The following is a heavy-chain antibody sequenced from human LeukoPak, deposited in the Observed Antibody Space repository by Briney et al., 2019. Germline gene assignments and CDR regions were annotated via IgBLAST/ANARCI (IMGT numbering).Heavy chain of an antibody. CDR1: GYTFTSYG. CDR2: SSAGNGNT. J-gene: IGHJ4*02. D-gene: IGHD1-26*01. CDR3: ARDSGSGNNDY. V-gene: IGHV1-18*01. Sequence: ASVKVSCKASGYTFTSYGISWVRQAPGQGLEWMGWSSAGNGNTKYSQNFQGRVTFISNTSATTAFMELSSVRSEDAAVYYCARDSGSGNNDYWGQGTLVTVSS.